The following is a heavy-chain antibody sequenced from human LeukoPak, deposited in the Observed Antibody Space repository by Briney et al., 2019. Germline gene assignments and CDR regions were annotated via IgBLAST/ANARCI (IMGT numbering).Heavy chain of an antibody. CDR2: IYPGDSDT. J-gene: IGHJ4*02. CDR3: ARHAPLVRGVIYYFDH. V-gene: IGHV5-51*01. D-gene: IGHD3-10*01. CDR1: GYNFASYW. Sequence: GESLKISCKGSGYNFASYWIAWVRQMPGKGLEWMGIIYPGDSDTRSFQGQVTISADKSISTAYLQWSSLKASDTAMYYCARHAPLVRGVIYYFDHWGQGTLVTVSS.